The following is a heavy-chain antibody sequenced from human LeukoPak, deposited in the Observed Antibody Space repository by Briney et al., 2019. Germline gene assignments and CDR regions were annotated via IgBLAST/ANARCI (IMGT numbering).Heavy chain of an antibody. Sequence: PSETLSLTCTVSGGSISSGSYYWSWIRQPAGKGLEWIGRIYTSGSTNYNPSLKSRVTISVDTSKNQFSLKLSSVTTADTAVYYCARGTIFGVVIQIDYWGQGTLVTVSS. D-gene: IGHD3-3*01. J-gene: IGHJ4*02. CDR3: ARGTIFGVVIQIDY. CDR1: GGSISSGSYY. V-gene: IGHV4-61*02. CDR2: IYTSGST.